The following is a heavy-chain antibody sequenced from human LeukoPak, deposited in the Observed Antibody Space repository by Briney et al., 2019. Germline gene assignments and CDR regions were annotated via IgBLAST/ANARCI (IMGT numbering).Heavy chain of an antibody. D-gene: IGHD2-15*01. Sequence: SETLSLTCTVSGGAISRYYWSWIRQPPGKGLEWIGVIYYSGGSNYNPSLKSRVTISVDTSKNQFSLKLSSVTAADTAVYYCARTTEGYCRGGSCYYFYYYMDVWGKGTTVTVSS. CDR2: IYYSGGS. V-gene: IGHV4-59*01. CDR1: GGAISRYY. J-gene: IGHJ6*03. CDR3: ARTTEGYCRGGSCYYFYYYMDV.